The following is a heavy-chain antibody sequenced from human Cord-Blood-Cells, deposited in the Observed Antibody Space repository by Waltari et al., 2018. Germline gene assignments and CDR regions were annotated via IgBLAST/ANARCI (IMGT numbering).Heavy chain of an antibody. J-gene: IGHJ4*02. V-gene: IGHV1-69*06. CDR3: ASGGSLYGSGSSSNYYFDY. CDR2: IIPILGTA. Sequence: QVQLVQSGAEVKKPGSSVKVSCKASGGTFSSYAISWVRQAPGQGLEWMGGIIPILGTANYAQKFQGRVTITADKSTSTAYMELSSLRSEDTAVYYCASGGSLYGSGSSSNYYFDYWGQGTLVTVSS. D-gene: IGHD3-10*01. CDR1: GGTFSSYA.